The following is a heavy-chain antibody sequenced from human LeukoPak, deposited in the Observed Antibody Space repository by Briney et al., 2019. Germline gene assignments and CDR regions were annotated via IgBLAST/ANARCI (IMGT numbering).Heavy chain of an antibody. CDR2: IRSKAYGGTT. CDR3: TRVDQRSQDYYGGMDV. CDR1: GFTFGDYA. Sequence: GGSLRLSCTASGFTFGDYAMSWFGQAPGKGLEWVGFIRSKAYGGTTEYAASVKGRFTISRDDSKSIAYLQMNSLKTEDTAVYYCTRVDQRSQDYYGGMDVWGQGTTVTVSS. V-gene: IGHV3-49*03. J-gene: IGHJ6*02. D-gene: IGHD5-24*01.